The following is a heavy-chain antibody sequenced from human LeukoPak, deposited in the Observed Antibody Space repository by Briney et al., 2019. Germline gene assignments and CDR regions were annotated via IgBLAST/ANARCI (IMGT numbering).Heavy chain of an antibody. CDR1: GYTFTSYY. Sequence: ASVKVSCKASGYTFTSYYMHWVQQAPGQGLEWMGIINPSGGSTSYAQKFQGRVTMTRDMSTSTVYMELSSLRSEDTAVYYCARDREIAARPGYYFDYWGQGTLVTVYS. D-gene: IGHD6-6*01. CDR3: ARDREIAARPGYYFDY. CDR2: INPSGGST. V-gene: IGHV1-46*01. J-gene: IGHJ4*02.